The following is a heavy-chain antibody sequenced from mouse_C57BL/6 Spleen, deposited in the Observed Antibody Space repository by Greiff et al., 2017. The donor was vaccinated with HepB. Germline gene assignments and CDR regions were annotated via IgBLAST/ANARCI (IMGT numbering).Heavy chain of an antibody. CDR3: TTWGGTSFDY. V-gene: IGHV14-4*01. Sequence: VQLKESGAELVRPGASVKLSCTASGFNIKDDYMHWVKQRPEQGLEWIGWIDPENGDTEYASKFQGKATITADTSSNTAYLQLSSLTSEDTAVYYCTTWGGTSFDYWGQGTTLTVSS. CDR1: GFNIKDDY. D-gene: IGHD4-1*01. J-gene: IGHJ2*01. CDR2: IDPENGDT.